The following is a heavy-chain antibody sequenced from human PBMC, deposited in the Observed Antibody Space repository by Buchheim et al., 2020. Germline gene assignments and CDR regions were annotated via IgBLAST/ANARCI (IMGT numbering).Heavy chain of an antibody. CDR2: LYWDDDK. V-gene: IGHV2-5*02. D-gene: IGHD1-26*01. CDR3: AHALIRVGFDP. CDR1: GFSLSTSGVG. J-gene: IGHJ5*02. Sequence: QITLKESGPTLVKPTQTLTLTCTFSGFSLSTSGVGVGWIRQPPGKALEWLALLYWDDDKSYSPSLKSRLTITKDTSKNQVVLTVTNMDPVDTATYYCAHALIRVGFDPWGQGTL.